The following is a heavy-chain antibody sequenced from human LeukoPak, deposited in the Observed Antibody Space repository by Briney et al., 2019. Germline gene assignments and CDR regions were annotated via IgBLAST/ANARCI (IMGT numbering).Heavy chain of an antibody. CDR2: VYYTGNT. CDR3: ARGPLGGGYTYFDY. D-gene: IGHD5-12*01. V-gene: IGHV4-59*01. J-gene: IGHJ4*02. CDR1: GGSISSYY. Sequence: SETLSLTCNVSGGSISSYYWSWIRQPPGKGLEWIGYVYYTGNTNHNPSLKSRVTISVDTSKNQFSLKLSSVTAADTAVCYCARGPLGGGYTYFDYWGQGTLVTVSS.